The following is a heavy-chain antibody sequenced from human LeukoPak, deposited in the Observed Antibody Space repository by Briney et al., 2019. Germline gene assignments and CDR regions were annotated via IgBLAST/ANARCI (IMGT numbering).Heavy chain of an antibody. Sequence: GGSLRLSCAASGFTFSSYWMSWVRQAPGKGPEWVANIKQDGSEKYYVDSVKGRFTISRDNAKNSLYLQMNSLRAEDTAVYYCARVGYSYGSYSAFDIWGQGTMVTVSS. D-gene: IGHD5-18*01. CDR1: GFTFSSYW. CDR2: IKQDGSEK. J-gene: IGHJ3*02. V-gene: IGHV3-7*01. CDR3: ARVGYSYGSYSAFDI.